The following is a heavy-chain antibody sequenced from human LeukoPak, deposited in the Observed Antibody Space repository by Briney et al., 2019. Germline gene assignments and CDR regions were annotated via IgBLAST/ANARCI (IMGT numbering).Heavy chain of an antibody. Sequence: GASVKVSFKASGYTFTSYYMHWVRQAPGQGLEWMGIINPSGGSTSYAQKFQGRVTMTRDMSTSTVYMELSSLRSEDTAVYYCARGSSGYPFYYYYMDVWGKGTTVTVSS. CDR3: ARGSSGYPFYYYYMDV. CDR1: GYTFTSYY. D-gene: IGHD3-22*01. J-gene: IGHJ6*03. CDR2: INPSGGST. V-gene: IGHV1-46*01.